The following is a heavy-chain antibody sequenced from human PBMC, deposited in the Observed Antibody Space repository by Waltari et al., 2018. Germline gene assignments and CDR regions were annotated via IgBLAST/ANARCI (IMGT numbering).Heavy chain of an antibody. CDR3: AKNSIRSIAARPDY. D-gene: IGHD6-6*01. Sequence: QVQLVESGGGVVQPGRSLRLSCAASGFNFSSYGMHWVRQAPGKGLEWVAVRWYDGSNKYYADSVKGRFTISRDNSKNTLYLQMNSLRAEDTAVYYCAKNSIRSIAARPDYWGQGTLVTVSS. V-gene: IGHV3-33*06. CDR2: RWYDGSNK. CDR1: GFNFSSYG. J-gene: IGHJ4*02.